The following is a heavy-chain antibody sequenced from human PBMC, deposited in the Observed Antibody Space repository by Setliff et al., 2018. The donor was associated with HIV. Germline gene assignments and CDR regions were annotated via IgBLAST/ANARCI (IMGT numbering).Heavy chain of an antibody. CDR2: IYHSGST. V-gene: IGHV4-30-2*01. CDR3: AAFLVSPVTTQDY. J-gene: IGHJ4*02. D-gene: IGHD4-17*01. Sequence: PSETLSLTCAVSGGSISSGGYSWSWIRQPPGKGLEWIGYIYHSGSTYYNPSLKSRVTISVDRSKNQFSLKLSSVTAADTAVYYCAAFLVSPVTTQDYWGQGTPVTVSS. CDR1: GGSISSGGYS.